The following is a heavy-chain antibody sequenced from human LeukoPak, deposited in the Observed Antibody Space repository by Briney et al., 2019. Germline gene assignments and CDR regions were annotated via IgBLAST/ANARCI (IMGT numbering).Heavy chain of an antibody. J-gene: IGHJ4*02. CDR2: IGTEGDT. D-gene: IGHD3-22*01. V-gene: IGHV3-13*01. CDR3: AKWNADYYDSSGYYYLDY. Sequence: GGSLRLSCAASGFTFNNYDMHWVRQATGKGLEWVAAIGTEGDTYYPDSMKGRFTISRENGKNSLFLQMDSLRAEDTAVYYCAKWNADYYDSSGYYYLDYWGQGTLVTVSS. CDR1: GFTFNNYD.